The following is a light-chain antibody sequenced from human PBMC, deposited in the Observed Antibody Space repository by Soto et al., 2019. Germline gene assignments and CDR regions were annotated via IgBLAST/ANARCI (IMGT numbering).Light chain of an antibody. V-gene: IGLV2-11*01. CDR2: DVT. CDR3: CSYISVSSPVV. CDR1: SSDVGAYKS. J-gene: IGLJ2*01. Sequence: QSALTQPRSVSGSPGQSVTVSCSGTSSDVGAYKSVSWYQQHPGKAPKVLIYDVTKRPSGVPDRFSGSKSGNTASLTISGLQGEDEADYFCCSYISVSSPVVFGGGTKLTVL.